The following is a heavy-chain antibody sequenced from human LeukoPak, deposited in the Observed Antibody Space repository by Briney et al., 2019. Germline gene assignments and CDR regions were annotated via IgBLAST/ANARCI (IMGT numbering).Heavy chain of an antibody. Sequence: GGSLRLSCAASGFKFDDYGMHWVRQAPGKGLGSVSHISWNSGSIDYADSVKGRFTISRDNVKNFLYLQMDSLREEDTALYYCAKKGDRFGEFFEHWGQGMFVTVSS. CDR1: GFKFDDYG. CDR2: ISWNSGSI. D-gene: IGHD3-10*01. V-gene: IGHV3-9*01. J-gene: IGHJ4*02. CDR3: AKKGDRFGEFFEH.